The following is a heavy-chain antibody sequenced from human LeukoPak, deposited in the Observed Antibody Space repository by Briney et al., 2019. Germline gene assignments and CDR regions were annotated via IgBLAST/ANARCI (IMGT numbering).Heavy chain of an antibody. J-gene: IGHJ4*02. Sequence: GASVKVSCKASGYTFTGYYMHWVRQAPGQGFEWMGWINPNSGGTNCAQRFQGRVTMTRDTSISTAYMELSRLRSDDTAVYYCARELGFGELFFDYWGQGTLVTVSS. V-gene: IGHV1-2*02. CDR1: GYTFTGYY. CDR3: ARELGFGELFFDY. CDR2: INPNSGGT. D-gene: IGHD3-10*01.